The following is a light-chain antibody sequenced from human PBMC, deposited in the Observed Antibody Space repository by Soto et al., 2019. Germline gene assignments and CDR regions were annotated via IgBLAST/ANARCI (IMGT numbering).Light chain of an antibody. J-gene: IGLJ2*01. CDR2: EGS. V-gene: IGLV2-23*01. CDR3: CSYAGSRGLV. Sequence: QSALTQPASVSGSPGQSITFSCTGTSSDVGSYNLVSWYQQHPGKAPKLMIYEGSKRPSGVSNRFSGSKSGNTASLTISGLQAEDEADYYCCSYAGSRGLVFGGGTKLTVL. CDR1: SSDVGSYNL.